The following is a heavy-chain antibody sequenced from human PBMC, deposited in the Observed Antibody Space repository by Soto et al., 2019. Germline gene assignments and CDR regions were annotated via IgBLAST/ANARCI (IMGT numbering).Heavy chain of an antibody. CDR3: ARGATGTPPVDY. Sequence: GASVKVCCKASGGTFSSYAISWVRQAPGQGLEWMGGIIPIFGTANYAQKFQGRVTITADESTSTAYMELSSLRSEDTAVYYCARGATGTPPVDYWGQGTLVTVSS. CDR1: GGTFSSYA. J-gene: IGHJ4*02. D-gene: IGHD1-1*01. V-gene: IGHV1-69*13. CDR2: IIPIFGTA.